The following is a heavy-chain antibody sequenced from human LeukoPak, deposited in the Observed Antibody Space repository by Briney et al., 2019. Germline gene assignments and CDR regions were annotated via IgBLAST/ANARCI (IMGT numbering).Heavy chain of an antibody. Sequence: GGSLRLSCAASGFTFSSYGMHWVRQAPGKGLEWVAVISYDGSNKYYADSVKGRFTISRDNSKNTLYLQMNSLRAEDTAVYYCAKDGIAAAPNGLAGYWGQGTLVTVSS. CDR3: AKDGIAAAPNGLAGY. J-gene: IGHJ4*02. V-gene: IGHV3-30*18. CDR2: ISYDGSNK. D-gene: IGHD6-13*01. CDR1: GFTFSSYG.